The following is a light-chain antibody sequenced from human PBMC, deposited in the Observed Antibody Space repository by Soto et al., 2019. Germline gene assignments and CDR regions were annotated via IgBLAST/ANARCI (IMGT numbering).Light chain of an antibody. CDR2: GAS. CDR3: QQYGSSPRT. J-gene: IGKJ5*01. Sequence: VLTHSPATLSLSPCEGAALSWSASQSVSSYLAWYQQKPGQAPRLLIYGASSRATGIPDRFSGSGSGTDFTLTISRLEPEDFAVYYCQQYGSSPRTFGQGTRLEIK. CDR1: QSVSSY. V-gene: IGKV3-20*01.